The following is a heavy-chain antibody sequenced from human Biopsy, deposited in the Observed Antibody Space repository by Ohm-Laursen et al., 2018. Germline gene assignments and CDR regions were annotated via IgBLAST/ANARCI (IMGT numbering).Heavy chain of an antibody. CDR1: GYTFGNYG. D-gene: IGHD1-26*01. CDR2: ISVYNGNT. J-gene: IGHJ4*02. V-gene: IGHV1-18*01. Sequence: SVKVSCNASGYTFGNYGISWVRQAPGQGLERMGWISVYNGNTDCPHKFQGRVTLTTDTSTSTAYMELRSLTSDDTAIYYCARDVVGRGASFFDFWGQGTSVTVSS. CDR3: ARDVVGRGASFFDF.